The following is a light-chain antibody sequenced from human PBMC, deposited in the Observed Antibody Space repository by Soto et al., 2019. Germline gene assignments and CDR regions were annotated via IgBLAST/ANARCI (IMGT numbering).Light chain of an antibody. CDR2: AAS. CDR1: QDISNY. V-gene: IGKV1-27*01. CDR3: QKYSSAPPFT. Sequence: DIQMTQSPSSLSASVGDRVTITCRASQDISNYLAWYQQKPGKVPKLLIYAASTLQSGVPSRFSGSGSGTDFTLTINYLQPEDVATYYCQKYSSAPPFTFGPGTKVDI. J-gene: IGKJ3*01.